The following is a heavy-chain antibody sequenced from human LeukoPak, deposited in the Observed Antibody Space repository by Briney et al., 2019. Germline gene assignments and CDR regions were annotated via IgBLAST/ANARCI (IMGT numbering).Heavy chain of an antibody. J-gene: IGHJ3*02. CDR3: ARRQWVPAFDI. V-gene: IGHV4-59*08. CDR1: GESISGFY. D-gene: IGHD1-26*01. CDR2: IYYGGST. Sequence: SETLSLTCTVSGESISGFYWNWIRQPPGKGLEWLGYIYYGGSTNYNPSLKSRVTISIDTSKNQFSLKLSSVTAADTAVYYCARRQWVPAFDIWGQGTMVTVSS.